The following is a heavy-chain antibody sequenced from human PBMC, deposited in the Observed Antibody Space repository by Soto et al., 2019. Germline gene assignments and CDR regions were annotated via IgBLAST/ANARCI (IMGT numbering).Heavy chain of an antibody. CDR2: IYYSGNT. J-gene: IGHJ5*02. CDR1: GGSITSAGYY. CDR3: ARERRAARGNNWFHP. D-gene: IGHD6-6*01. V-gene: IGHV4-31*03. Sequence: QVQLQELGPGLVKPSQNLSLTCTLSGGSITSAGYYWSWIRQHPGKGLEWIGYIYYSGNTFYNPSLKSRVTISIDTSKNQFSLELTSVTAADTAVYYCARERRAARGNNWFHPWGQGTLVTVSS.